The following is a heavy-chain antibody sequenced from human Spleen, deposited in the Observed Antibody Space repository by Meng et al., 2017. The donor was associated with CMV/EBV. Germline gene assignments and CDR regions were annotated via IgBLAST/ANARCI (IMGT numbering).Heavy chain of an antibody. CDR3: ARGGPFNWGHGWFDP. V-gene: IGHV4-30-4*08. CDR1: GGSISSGDYY. Sequence: QVQLQESGPGLVKPSQTLSLTCPVPGGSISSGDYYWSWIRQPPGKGLEWIGEINHSGSTNYNPSLKSRVTISVDTSKNQFSLKLSSVTAADTAVYYCARGGPFNWGHGWFDPWGQGTLVTVSS. CDR2: INHSGST. D-gene: IGHD7-27*01. J-gene: IGHJ5*02.